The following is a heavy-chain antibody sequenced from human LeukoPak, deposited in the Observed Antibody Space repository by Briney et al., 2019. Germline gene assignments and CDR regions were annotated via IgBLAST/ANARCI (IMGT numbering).Heavy chain of an antibody. J-gene: IGHJ4*02. CDR2: IRHSGVDS. V-gene: IGHV3-23*01. CDR3: ARDRRATPMYFFDF. Sequence: QSGGSLRLSCADSRFTFSDYTMSWVRQLPGKGLEWVSGIRHSGVDSSYADSVKGRFTISRDNSKNMLYLQMNSLRDDDTGVYYCARDRRATPMYFFDFWGQGTPVTVSS. CDR1: RFTFSDYT. D-gene: IGHD2-15*01.